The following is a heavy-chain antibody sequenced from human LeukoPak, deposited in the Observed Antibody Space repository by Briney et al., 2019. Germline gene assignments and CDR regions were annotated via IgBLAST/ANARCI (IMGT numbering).Heavy chain of an antibody. Sequence: GGSLRLSCAASGFTFDDYAMHWVRQAPGKGLEWVSAISWNSGSIGYADSVKGRFTISRDNAKNSLYLQMNSLRAEDTALYYCAKAHDTALLWFGELDNWFDPWGQGTLVTVSS. CDR1: GFTFDDYA. CDR2: ISWNSGSI. CDR3: AKAHDTALLWFGELDNWFDP. V-gene: IGHV3-9*01. D-gene: IGHD3-10*01. J-gene: IGHJ5*02.